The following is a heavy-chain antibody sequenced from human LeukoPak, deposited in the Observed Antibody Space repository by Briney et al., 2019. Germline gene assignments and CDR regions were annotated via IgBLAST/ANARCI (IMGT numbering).Heavy chain of an antibody. CDR1: GFTFSSYE. J-gene: IGHJ6*02. CDR2: ISSSGSTI. CDR3: ARYGSGSYYERLYYYYYGMDV. Sequence: EGSLRLSCAASGFTFSSYEMNWVRQAPGKGLEWVSYISSSGSTIYYADSVKGRFTISRDNAKNSLYLQMNSLRAEDTAVYYCARYGSGSYYERLYYYYYGMDVWGRGTAVTVSS. V-gene: IGHV3-48*03. D-gene: IGHD3-10*01.